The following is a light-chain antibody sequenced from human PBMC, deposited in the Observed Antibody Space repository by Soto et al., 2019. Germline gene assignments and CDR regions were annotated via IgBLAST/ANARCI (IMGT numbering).Light chain of an antibody. CDR2: EVS. Sequence: QSALTQPASVSGSPGQSITISCTGTSSDVWSYNLVSWYQQHPGKAPKLMIYEVSKRPSGVSNRFSGSKSGNTASLTISGLQAEDGADYYCCSYAGSSTFAYVFGTGTKVTVL. J-gene: IGLJ1*01. V-gene: IGLV2-23*02. CDR3: CSYAGSSTFAYV. CDR1: SSDVWSYNL.